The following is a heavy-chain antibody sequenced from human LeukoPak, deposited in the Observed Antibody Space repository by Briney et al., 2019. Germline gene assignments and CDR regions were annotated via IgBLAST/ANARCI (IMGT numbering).Heavy chain of an antibody. D-gene: IGHD3-22*01. J-gene: IGHJ4*02. CDR3: ARHRGPSLHSSGYFDY. Sequence: GRSLRLSRAASVFPFSGYAMHWVRPAPGKGLDWVAVMSHDGTNKYYAASVKGRFTISRDNSKNTLYLQMDSLRTEDTAVYYCARHRGPSLHSSGYFDYWGQGTLVTVSS. V-gene: IGHV3-30-3*01. CDR2: MSHDGTNK. CDR1: VFPFSGYA.